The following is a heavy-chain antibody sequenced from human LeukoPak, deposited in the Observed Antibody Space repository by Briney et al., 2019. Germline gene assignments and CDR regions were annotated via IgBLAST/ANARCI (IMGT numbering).Heavy chain of an antibody. CDR1: GFTFSSYE. CDR3: AELGITMIGGV. Sequence: PVGSLILPCPSSGFTFSSYEMNWVRQAPGKGLEWVSYISSSGSTIYYPDSVKGRFTISRDNANNSLYLQMNSLRAEDTAVYYCAELGITMIGGVWGKGTTVTISS. V-gene: IGHV3-48*03. D-gene: IGHD3-10*02. J-gene: IGHJ6*04. CDR2: ISSSGSTI.